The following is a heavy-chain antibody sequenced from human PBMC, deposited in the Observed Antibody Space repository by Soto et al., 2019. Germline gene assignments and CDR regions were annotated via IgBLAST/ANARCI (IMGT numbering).Heavy chain of an antibody. D-gene: IGHD3-22*01. J-gene: IGHJ4*02. CDR1: GFTFSSYA. Sequence: EVQLLESGGGLVQPGGSLRLSCVASGFTFSSYAMSWVRQAPGKGLEWVSGISGSGGSTYYADSVKGRFTIPRDNSKNTLYLQMNSLRAEDTAVYYCAKDYYDSSGYWGLFDYWGQGTLVTVSS. CDR3: AKDYYDSSGYWGLFDY. V-gene: IGHV3-23*01. CDR2: ISGSGGST.